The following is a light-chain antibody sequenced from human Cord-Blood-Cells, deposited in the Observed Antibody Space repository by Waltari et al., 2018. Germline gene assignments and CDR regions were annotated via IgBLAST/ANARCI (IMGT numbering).Light chain of an antibody. Sequence: EIVLTQSPATLSLSPGESATLSCRASQSVSSYLAWYQQKPGQAPRLLIYDASNMATGIPARFSGSGSGTDFTLTISSLEPEDFAVYYCQQRSNWTFGQGTKVEIK. CDR2: DAS. V-gene: IGKV3-11*01. CDR3: QQRSNWT. J-gene: IGKJ1*01. CDR1: QSVSSY.